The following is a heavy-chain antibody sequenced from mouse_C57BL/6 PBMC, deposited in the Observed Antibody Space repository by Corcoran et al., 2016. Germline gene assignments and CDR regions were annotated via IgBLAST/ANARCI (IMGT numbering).Heavy chain of an antibody. CDR3: VRTPPGYFDV. CDR2: IDPANGNT. CDR1: GFNIKDYY. J-gene: IGHJ1*03. Sequence: EVQLQQSGAELVKPGASVKLSCTASGFNIKDYYMHWVKQRTEQGLEWIGRIDPANGNTRYAPKFQGKATITADTSSNTAYVQLSSLTSEDTAIYYCVRTPPGYFDVWGTGTTVTVSS. V-gene: IGHV14-3*01.